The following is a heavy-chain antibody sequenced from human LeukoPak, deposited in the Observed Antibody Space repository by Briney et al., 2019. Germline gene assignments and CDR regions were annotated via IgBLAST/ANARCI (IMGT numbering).Heavy chain of an antibody. D-gene: IGHD3-10*01. V-gene: IGHV4-34*01. CDR2: INHSGST. CDR3: AGMYYYGSGATTNDY. Sequence: SETLSLTCAVYGGSFSGYYWSWIRQPPGKGLAWIGEINHSGSTNYNPSLKSRVTISVDTSKNQFSLKLSSVTAADTAVYYCAGMYYYGSGATTNDYWGQGTLVTVSS. J-gene: IGHJ4*02. CDR1: GGSFSGYY.